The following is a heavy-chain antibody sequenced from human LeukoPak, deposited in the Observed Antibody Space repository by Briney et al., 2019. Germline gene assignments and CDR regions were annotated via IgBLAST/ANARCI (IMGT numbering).Heavy chain of an antibody. D-gene: IGHD6-19*01. CDR3: ARDGRGIAVAWYGAFDL. Sequence: GGSLRLSCAGSGFTVSSNYMSWVRRDPGKGLEWVSLIYSGGSTYYADSVKGRFNISRDNSKNTLYLQMNSLRVEDTAVYYCARDGRGIAVAWYGAFDLWGQGTMVTVSS. CDR1: GFTVSSNY. V-gene: IGHV3-66*01. CDR2: IYSGGST. J-gene: IGHJ3*01.